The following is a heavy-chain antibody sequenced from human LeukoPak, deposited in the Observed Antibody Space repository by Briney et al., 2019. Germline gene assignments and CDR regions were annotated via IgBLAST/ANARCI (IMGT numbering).Heavy chain of an antibody. CDR3: ARDPLAPRRVAFFDS. J-gene: IGHJ4*02. Sequence: GGSLRLSCAASGFTFSSYGMHWVHQAPGKGLEWVAVIWYDGSNKYYADSVKGRFTISRDNSQNTLYLQMHSLRPEDTAVYYCARDPLAPRRVAFFDSWGRGTLVTVSS. CDR1: GFTFSSYG. D-gene: IGHD6-6*01. CDR2: IWYDGSNK. V-gene: IGHV3-33*01.